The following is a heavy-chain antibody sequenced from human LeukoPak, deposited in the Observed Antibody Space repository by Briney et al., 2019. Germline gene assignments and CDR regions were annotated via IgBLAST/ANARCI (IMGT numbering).Heavy chain of an antibody. CDR2: ISAYNGNT. CDR1: GYTFTRYG. J-gene: IGHJ4*02. D-gene: IGHD4-23*01. V-gene: IGHV1-18*01. Sequence: TSVKVSCKASGYTFTRYGISWVRQAPGQGLEWMGWISAYNGNTNYAQKLQGRVTMTTDTSTSTAYMELRSLRSDDTAVYYCARVTTVVTQDHWGQGTLVTVSS. CDR3: ARVTTVVTQDH.